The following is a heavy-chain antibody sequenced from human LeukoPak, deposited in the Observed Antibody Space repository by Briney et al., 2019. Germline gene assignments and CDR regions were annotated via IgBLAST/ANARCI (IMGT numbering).Heavy chain of an antibody. V-gene: IGHV3-23*01. CDR1: GFTFSSNA. CDR3: ARGGPAYTSIAVADPFDY. D-gene: IGHD6-19*01. CDR2: IIGSGGST. J-gene: IGHJ4*02. Sequence: SGGSLSLSCTASGFTFSSNAWSGCRRPPGRGREGVSAIIGSGGSTYYADSVKSRFTISRDNSKNTLYLQMNSLRAEDTAVYYCARGGPAYTSIAVADPFDYWGQGTLVTVSS.